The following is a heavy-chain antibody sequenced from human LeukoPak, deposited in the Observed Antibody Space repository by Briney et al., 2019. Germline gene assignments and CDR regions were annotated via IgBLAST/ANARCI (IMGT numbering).Heavy chain of an antibody. J-gene: IGHJ4*02. D-gene: IGHD1-26*01. CDR3: AREGRIVGARPYGMGY. CDR2: INPNSGGT. V-gene: IGHV1-2*02. CDR1: GYTFTSYD. Sequence: ASVKVSCKASGYTFTSYDINWVRQATGQGLEWMGWINPNSGGTNYAQKFQGRVTMTRDTSISTVYMELSRLRSDDTAVYYCAREGRIVGARPYGMGYWGQGTLVTVSS.